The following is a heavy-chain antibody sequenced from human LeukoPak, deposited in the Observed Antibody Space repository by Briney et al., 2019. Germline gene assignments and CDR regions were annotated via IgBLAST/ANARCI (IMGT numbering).Heavy chain of an antibody. CDR3: ASGAAAGSYYYYMDA. CDR1: GYTFTDYY. J-gene: IGHJ6*03. Sequence: ASMKVSCKASGYTFTDYYIHWVRQAPGQGLEWMGRINPNSGDTNYAQNFQGRVTMTRDTSINTAYMELTRLTSDDTAVFYCASGAAAGSYYYYMDAWGKGTTVTVSS. D-gene: IGHD6-13*01. V-gene: IGHV1-2*06. CDR2: INPNSGDT.